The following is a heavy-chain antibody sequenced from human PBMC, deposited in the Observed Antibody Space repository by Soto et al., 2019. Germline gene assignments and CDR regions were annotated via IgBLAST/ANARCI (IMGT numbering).Heavy chain of an antibody. D-gene: IGHD3-22*01. V-gene: IGHV3-13*04. CDR1: GFTFSSYD. J-gene: IGHJ4*02. Sequence: GRSLRLSCSASGFTFSSYDMHWVRQGTGKGLEWVSAIGTTGDTYYAGSVKGRFTISRENTKNSLYLQMNRLRAADTAIYFWARAIGPTLFDYWGQGTLVTVSS. CDR3: ARAIGPTLFDY. CDR2: IGTTGDT.